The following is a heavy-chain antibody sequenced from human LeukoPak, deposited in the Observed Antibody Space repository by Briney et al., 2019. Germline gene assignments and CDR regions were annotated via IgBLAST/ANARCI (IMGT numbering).Heavy chain of an antibody. J-gene: IGHJ4*02. CDR1: GYTFTSYD. D-gene: IGHD6-13*01. Sequence: ASVKVSCKASGYTFTSYDINWVRQATGQGLEWMGWMNPNSGNTGYAQKFQGRVTMTRNTSISTAYMELSSLRSEDTAVYYCARGSSSWYLESVINYGGQGTLVTVSS. V-gene: IGHV1-8*01. CDR2: MNPNSGNT. CDR3: ARGSSSWYLESVINY.